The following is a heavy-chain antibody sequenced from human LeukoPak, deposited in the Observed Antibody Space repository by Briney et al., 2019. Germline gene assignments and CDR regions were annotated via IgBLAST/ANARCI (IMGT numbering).Heavy chain of an antibody. Sequence: ASVRVSCKASGYTFTDYYMHWVRQAPGQGLEWMGCITPNSDGTDYAQKFQGRVTMTRDTSISTAYMELSSLRHDDLAVYYCARGRGTSGSNRDFYYYYYMDVWGKGTTVTVSS. CDR3: ARGRGTSGSNRDFYYYYYMDV. D-gene: IGHD2-15*01. J-gene: IGHJ6*03. CDR2: ITPNSDGT. V-gene: IGHV1-2*02. CDR1: GYTFTDYY.